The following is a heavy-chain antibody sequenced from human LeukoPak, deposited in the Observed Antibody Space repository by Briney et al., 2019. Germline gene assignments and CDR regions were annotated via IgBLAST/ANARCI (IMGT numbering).Heavy chain of an antibody. D-gene: IGHD1-26*01. CDR3: AREKVGATRYFDY. J-gene: IGHJ4*02. CDR1: GFTVSSNY. V-gene: IGHV3-33*08. CDR2: IWYDGSNK. Sequence: PGGSLRLSCAASGFTVSSNYMSRVRQAPGKGLEWVAVIWYDGSNKYYADSVKGRFTISRDNSKNTLYLQMNSLRAEDTAVYYCAREKVGATRYFDYWGQGTLVTVSS.